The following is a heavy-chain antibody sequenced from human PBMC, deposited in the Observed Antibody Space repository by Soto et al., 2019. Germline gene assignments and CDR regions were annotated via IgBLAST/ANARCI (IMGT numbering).Heavy chain of an antibody. V-gene: IGHV1-69*06. CDR3: ARVSLGQLELHSYYYYGMDV. J-gene: IGHJ6*02. Sequence: SVKVSCKASGGTFSSYAISWVRQAPGQGLEWMGGIIPIFGTANYAQKFQGRVTITADKSTSTAYMELSSLRSEDTAVYYCARVSLGQLELHSYYYYGMDVWGQGTTVTVSS. CDR1: GGTFSSYA. CDR2: IIPIFGTA. D-gene: IGHD1-7*01.